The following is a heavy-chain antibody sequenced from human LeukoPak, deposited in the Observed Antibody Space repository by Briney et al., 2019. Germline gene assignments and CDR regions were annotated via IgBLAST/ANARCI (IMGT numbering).Heavy chain of an antibody. V-gene: IGHV4-38-2*02. CDR1: GYSISSGYY. CDR3: ARDVELWPTHPGDY. D-gene: IGHD5-18*01. J-gene: IGHJ4*02. Sequence: SETLSLTCAVSGYSISSGYYWGWIRQPPGKGLEWIGSIYHSGSTYYNPSLKSRVTISVDTSKNQFSLKLSSVTAADTAVYYCARDVELWPTHPGDYWGQGTLVTVSS. CDR2: IYHSGST.